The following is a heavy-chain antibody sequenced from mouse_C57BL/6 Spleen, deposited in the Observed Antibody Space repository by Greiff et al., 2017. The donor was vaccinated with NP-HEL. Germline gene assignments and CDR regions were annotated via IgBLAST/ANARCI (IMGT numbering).Heavy chain of an antibody. D-gene: IGHD3-3*01. Sequence: QVQLQQSGAELVKPGASVKLSCKASGYTFTSYWMHWVKQRPGQGLEWIGMIHPNSGSTNYNEKFKSKATLTVDKSSSTAYMQLSSLTSENSAVYYCARSRDRAYYFDYWGQGTTLTVSS. J-gene: IGHJ2*01. CDR1: GYTFTSYW. V-gene: IGHV1-64*01. CDR2: IHPNSGST. CDR3: ARSRDRAYYFDY.